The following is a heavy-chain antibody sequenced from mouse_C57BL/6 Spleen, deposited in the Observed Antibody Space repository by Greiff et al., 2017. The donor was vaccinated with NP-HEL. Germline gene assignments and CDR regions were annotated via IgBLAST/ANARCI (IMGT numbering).Heavy chain of an antibody. CDR3: ARLFITTVVAHFDY. D-gene: IGHD1-1*01. V-gene: IGHV1-59*01. CDR2: IDPSDSYT. Sequence: QVQLQQPGAELVRPGPSVKLSCKASGYTFTSYWMHWVKQRPGQGLEWIGVIDPSDSYTNYNQKFKGKATLTVDTSSSTAYMQLSSLTSEDSAVYYCARLFITTVVAHFDYWGQGTTLTVSS. CDR1: GYTFTSYW. J-gene: IGHJ2*01.